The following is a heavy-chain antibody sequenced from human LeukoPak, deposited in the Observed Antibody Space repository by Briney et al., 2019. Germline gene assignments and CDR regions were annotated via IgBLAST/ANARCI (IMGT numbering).Heavy chain of an antibody. CDR2: IKQDGSEK. CDR1: GFTFSSYW. CDR3: ARDKYYYDSSGYYGTNWGFDY. J-gene: IGHJ4*02. D-gene: IGHD3-22*01. V-gene: IGHV3-7*01. Sequence: GGSLRLSCAASGFTFSSYWMSWVRQAPGKGLEWVANIKQDGSEKYYVDSVKGRFTISRDNAKNSLYLQMNSLRAEDTAVYYCARDKYYYDSSGYYGTNWGFDYWGQGTLVTVSS.